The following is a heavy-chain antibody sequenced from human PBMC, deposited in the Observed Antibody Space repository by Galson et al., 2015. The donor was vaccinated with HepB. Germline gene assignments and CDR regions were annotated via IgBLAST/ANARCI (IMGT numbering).Heavy chain of an antibody. CDR2: INPYSRYT. D-gene: IGHD2-15*01. V-gene: IGHV1-18*01. Sequence: SVKVSCKASGYTFSTYSITWVRQAPGQGLEWMGWINPYSRYTQYAQKVQGRVIMTTDTSTSTAYMELRSRRSDDTAVYYCARGGLVVVVGANLSNWFDPWGQGTLVTVSS. CDR3: ARGGLVVVVGANLSNWFDP. CDR1: GYTFSTYS. J-gene: IGHJ5*02.